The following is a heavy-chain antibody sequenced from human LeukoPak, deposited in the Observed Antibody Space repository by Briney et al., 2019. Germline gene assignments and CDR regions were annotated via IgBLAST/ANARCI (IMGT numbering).Heavy chain of an antibody. CDR3: ARDTLLREQWPEASYYGMDV. V-gene: IGHV3-48*01. Sequence: GGSLRLSCAVSGFTLSDYNMNWIRQAPGKGLEWVSHIRGGSTTTYYADSVKGRFTISRDNSKNTLYLQMNSLRAEDTAVYYCARDTLLREQWPEASYYGMDVWGQGTTVTVSS. CDR1: GFTLSDYN. J-gene: IGHJ6*02. CDR2: IRGGSTTT. D-gene: IGHD6-19*01.